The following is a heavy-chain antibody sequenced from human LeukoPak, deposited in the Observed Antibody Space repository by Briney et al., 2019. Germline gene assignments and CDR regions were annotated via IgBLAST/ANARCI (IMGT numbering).Heavy chain of an antibody. V-gene: IGHV3-23*01. D-gene: IGHD3-3*01. CDR2: LSGSGGST. CDR1: GFTFSSYA. J-gene: IGHJ4*02. Sequence: PGGSLRLSCAASGFTFSSYAMSWVRQAPGRGLEWVSALSGSGGSTYYADSVKGRFTISRDNSKNTLYLQMNSLRAEDTAVYYYAKVDLGYYDFWSGYDFDFWGQGTLVTVSS. CDR3: AKVDLGYYDFWSGYDFDF.